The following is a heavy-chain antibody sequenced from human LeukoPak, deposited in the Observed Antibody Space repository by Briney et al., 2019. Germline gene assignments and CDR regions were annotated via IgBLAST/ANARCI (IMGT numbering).Heavy chain of an antibody. Sequence: GGSLRLSCAVSGFSVSGYWMTWVRQAPGKGLEWVANIKQDGSEKNYVDSVKGRFTISRDNAENSLFLQMNSLRVEDTAVCYCAREWQGGIAAAGTRIEGDYWGQGTLVAVSS. J-gene: IGHJ4*02. D-gene: IGHD6-13*01. CDR1: GFSVSGYW. CDR3: AREWQGGIAAAGTRIEGDY. CDR2: IKQDGSEK. V-gene: IGHV3-7*01.